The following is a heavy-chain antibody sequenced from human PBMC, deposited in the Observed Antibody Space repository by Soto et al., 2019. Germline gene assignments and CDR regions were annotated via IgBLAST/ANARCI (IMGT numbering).Heavy chain of an antibody. V-gene: IGHV4-4*02. D-gene: IGHD4-4*01. CDR2: IYHSGST. J-gene: IGHJ2*01. CDR1: GASISSSHW. CDR3: VRKDYSDWFFDL. Sequence: QVQLQESGPGLVKPSGTLSLTCAVSGASISSSHWWSWVRQPPGKGLEWIGEIYHSGSTSYNASLTSRVAISLGTYKIQFSLKLRSVTAADTAVYYCVRKDYSDWFFDLWVRGPLVTVAS.